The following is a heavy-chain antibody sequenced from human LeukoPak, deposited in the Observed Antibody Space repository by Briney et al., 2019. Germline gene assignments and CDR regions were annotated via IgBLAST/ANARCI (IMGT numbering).Heavy chain of an antibody. J-gene: IGHJ4*02. V-gene: IGHV3-23*01. D-gene: IGHD3-3*01. Sequence: GGSLRLSCAASGFTFSSYAMTWVRQAPGKGLEWVSCISGSGDNTYYPDSVRGRFTISRDNFKNTLYLQMDSLRAEDRAVYYCAKIPQVSIFGVPNFDAWGRGTLVTVSS. CDR3: AKIPQVSIFGVPNFDA. CDR1: GFTFSSYA. CDR2: ISGSGDNT.